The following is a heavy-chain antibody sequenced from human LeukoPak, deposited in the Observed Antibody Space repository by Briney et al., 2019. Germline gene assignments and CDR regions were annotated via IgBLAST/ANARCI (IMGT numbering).Heavy chain of an antibody. J-gene: IGHJ4*02. CDR3: AKGSSGYFFDL. V-gene: IGHV3-23*01. CDR2: ISIDGGGT. Sequence: GGSLRLSCAASGFIFNNYGLVWVRQAPGKGLEWVSAISIDGGGTTYADFVKGRFSVSRDNSKNTLFLQMNSLRAEDTALYYCAKGSSGYFFDLWGQGTLVTVSS. D-gene: IGHD3-22*01. CDR1: GFIFNNYG.